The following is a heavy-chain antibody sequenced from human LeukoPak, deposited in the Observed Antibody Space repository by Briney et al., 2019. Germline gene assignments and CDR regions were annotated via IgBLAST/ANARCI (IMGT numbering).Heavy chain of an antibody. V-gene: IGHV3-30-3*01. CDR3: ARSVNLLPYFDY. J-gene: IGHJ4*02. CDR1: GFTFSSYA. CDR2: ISYDGSNK. Sequence: GGSLTLSCAASGFTFSSYAMHWVRQAPGKGLEWVAVISYDGSNKYYADSVKGRFTISRDNSKNTLYLQMNSLRAEDTAVYYCARSVNLLPYFDYWGQGTLVTVSS. D-gene: IGHD2-15*01.